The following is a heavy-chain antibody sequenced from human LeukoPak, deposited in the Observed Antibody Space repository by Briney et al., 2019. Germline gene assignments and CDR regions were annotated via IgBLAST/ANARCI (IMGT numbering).Heavy chain of an antibody. D-gene: IGHD6-19*01. Sequence: GGSLRLSCSASGFIFGSCAMHWVRQAPGKGLEWVSAISGSGGSTYYADSVKGRFTISRDNSKNTLYLQMNSLRAEDTAVYYCAKDGVAVAGPTPNYFDYWGQGTLVTVSS. CDR2: ISGSGGST. V-gene: IGHV3-23*01. CDR3: AKDGVAVAGPTPNYFDY. J-gene: IGHJ4*02. CDR1: GFIFGSCA.